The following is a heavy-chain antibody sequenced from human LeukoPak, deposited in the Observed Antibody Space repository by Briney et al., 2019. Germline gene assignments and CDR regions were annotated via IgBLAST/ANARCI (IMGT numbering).Heavy chain of an antibody. CDR1: GGTFSSYA. CDR2: IIPILGTA. D-gene: IGHD3-22*01. Sequence: ASVKVSCKASGGTFSSYAISWVRQAPGQGLEWMGGIIPILGTANYAQKFQGRVTITADESTSTAYMELSSLRSEDTAVYYCASPKSDSSGYYYAYFQHWGQGTLVTVSS. CDR3: ASPKSDSSGYYYAYFQH. V-gene: IGHV1-69*13. J-gene: IGHJ1*01.